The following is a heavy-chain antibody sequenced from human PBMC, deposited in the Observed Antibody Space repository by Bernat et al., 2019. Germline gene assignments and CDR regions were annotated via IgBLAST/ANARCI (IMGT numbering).Heavy chain of an antibody. CDR2: ISSSGSTI. D-gene: IGHD3-10*01. Sequence: EVQLVESGGGLVQPGGSLRLSCAASGFTFSSYEMNWVRQAPGKGLEWVSYISSSGSTICYANAVKGQFTITRDKDKRSLYLQMNSVRAEDTAVYYCARMGRAGSGFEYGGQGTLVTVSS. CDR1: GFTFSSYE. CDR3: ARMGRAGSGFEY. V-gene: IGHV3-48*03. J-gene: IGHJ4*01.